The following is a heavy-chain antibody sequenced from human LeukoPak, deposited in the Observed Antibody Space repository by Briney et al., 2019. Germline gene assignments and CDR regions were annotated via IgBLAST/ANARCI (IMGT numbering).Heavy chain of an antibody. D-gene: IGHD3-16*02. V-gene: IGHV3-23*01. Sequence: GGSLRLSCAASGFTFSSYGMSWVRQAPGKGLEWVSAISGSGGSTYYADSVKGRFTISRDDSKNTLYLQMNSLRAEDTAVYYCAKARYDYVWGSYRPCFDYWGQGTLVTVSS. CDR1: GFTFSSYG. CDR3: AKARYDYVWGSYRPCFDY. CDR2: ISGSGGST. J-gene: IGHJ4*02.